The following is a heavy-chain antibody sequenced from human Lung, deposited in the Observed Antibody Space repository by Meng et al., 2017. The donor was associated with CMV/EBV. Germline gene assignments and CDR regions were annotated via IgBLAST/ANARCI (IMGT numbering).Heavy chain of an antibody. CDR2: IWSDGSAT. Sequence: GGSXRLSCTASGLTFSNHGMHWVRQAPGKGLEWVAFIWSDGSATYYADSVRGRFTISRDNSKNTVYLQMNSLRTEDTAVYSCAKDKGVRYLEWFSVRGQKTMVTVSS. J-gene: IGHJ4*02. D-gene: IGHD3-3*01. V-gene: IGHV3-30*02. CDR3: AKDKGVRYLEWFSV. CDR1: GLTFSNHG.